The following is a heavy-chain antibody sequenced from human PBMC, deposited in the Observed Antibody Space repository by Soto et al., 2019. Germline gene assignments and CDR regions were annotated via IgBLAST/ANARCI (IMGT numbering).Heavy chain of an antibody. V-gene: IGHV4-30-4*01. CDR2: IYYSGST. CDR1: GVSISSGDYY. J-gene: IGHJ6*02. Sequence: SETLSLTCTVSGVSISSGDYYWSWIRQPPGKGLEWIGYIYYSGSTYYNPSLKSRVTISVDTSKNQFSLKLSSVTAADTAVYYCARVARPAAIYYYGMDVWGQGTTVTVSS. D-gene: IGHD2-2*01. CDR3: ARVARPAAIYYYGMDV.